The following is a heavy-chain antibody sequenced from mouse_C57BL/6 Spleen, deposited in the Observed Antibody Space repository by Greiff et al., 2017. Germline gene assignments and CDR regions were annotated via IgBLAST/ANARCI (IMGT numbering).Heavy chain of an antibody. CDR3: TREGVTTGPGDY. V-gene: IGHV1-5*01. J-gene: IGHJ3*01. CDR1: GYTFTRYW. CDR2: IYPGNSDT. Sequence: VQLQQSGTVLARPGASVKMSCKTSGYTFTRYWMHWVKQRPGQGLEWIGAIYPGNSDTSYNQKFKGKANLTVVTSSSTAYMELSSLTNEDSAVDYWTREGVTTGPGDYWGQGTLVTVSA. D-gene: IGHD2-2*01.